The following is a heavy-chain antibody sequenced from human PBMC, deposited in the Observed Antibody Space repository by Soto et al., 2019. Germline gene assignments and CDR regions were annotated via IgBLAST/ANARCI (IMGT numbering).Heavy chain of an antibody. D-gene: IGHD7-27*01. CDR1: GYSFNSYS. CDR3: ARNLGTTPYYYLAMDV. V-gene: IGHV1-3*01. Sequence: QVQLVQSGAEMRKPGASVKVSCKTSGYSFNSYSVHWVRQAPGQSLEWVGWINAGNGNTKYLEKFQGRVAITRNTSASTAYVGLSRLRPEDTAVYYCARNLGTTPYYYLAMDVWGQGTTVTVSS. J-gene: IGHJ6*02. CDR2: INAGNGNT.